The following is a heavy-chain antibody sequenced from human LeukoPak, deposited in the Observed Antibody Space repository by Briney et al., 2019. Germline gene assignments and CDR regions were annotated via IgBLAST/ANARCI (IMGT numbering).Heavy chain of an antibody. V-gene: IGHV3-21*04. CDR2: ISSGNSYI. CDR1: GFTFSAYT. Sequence: PGGSLRLTCAGSGFTFSAYTMNWVRQAPGKGLEWVSSISSGNSYIYYVDSVKGRFTISRDNSKNALYLQMNSLRAEDTAVYYCAKEWELSFDYWGQGTLVTVSS. D-gene: IGHD1-26*01. J-gene: IGHJ4*02. CDR3: AKEWELSFDY.